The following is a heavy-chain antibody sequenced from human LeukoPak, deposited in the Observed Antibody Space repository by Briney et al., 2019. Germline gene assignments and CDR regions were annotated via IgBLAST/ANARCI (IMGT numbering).Heavy chain of an antibody. CDR2: IYTSGST. Sequence: PSETLSLTCTVSGGSISSYYWSWIRQPAGKGLEWIGRIYTSGSTNYNPSLKSRVTMSVDTSKNQFSLKLSSVTAADTAVYYCARGYCSGGSCRFDYWGQGTLVTVFS. J-gene: IGHJ4*02. CDR3: ARGYCSGGSCRFDY. V-gene: IGHV4-4*07. CDR1: GGSISSYY. D-gene: IGHD2-15*01.